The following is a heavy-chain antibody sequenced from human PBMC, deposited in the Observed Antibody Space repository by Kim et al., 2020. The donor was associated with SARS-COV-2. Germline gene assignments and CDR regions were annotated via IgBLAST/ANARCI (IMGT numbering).Heavy chain of an antibody. V-gene: IGHV3-23*03. Sequence: GGSLRLSCAASGFTFSSYAMSWVRQAPGKGLEWVSVIYSGGSSTYYADSVKGRFTISRDNSKNTLYLQMNSLRAEDTAVYYCAKGRGRWELPAFDYWGQGTLVTVSS. CDR3: AKGRGRWELPAFDY. J-gene: IGHJ4*02. D-gene: IGHD1-26*01. CDR1: GFTFSSYA. CDR2: IYSGGSST.